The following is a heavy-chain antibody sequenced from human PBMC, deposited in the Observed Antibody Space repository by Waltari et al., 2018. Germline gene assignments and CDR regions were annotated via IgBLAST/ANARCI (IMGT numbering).Heavy chain of an antibody. CDR3: AKALTPYNRYHLLWAIAFDL. J-gene: IGHJ3*01. D-gene: IGHD2-2*01. CDR1: GFSFNDYA. CDR2: ISGTGGHT. Sequence: EMQLVESGGGLVQPGGSLRLSCTASGFSFNDYAMTWVRQAPGRGQEWVSVISGTGGHTFYADSAKGRFTVSRDNSKNTIYLQMNSLRADDTAMYYCAKALTPYNRYHLLWAIAFDLWGQGTMVSVSS. V-gene: IGHV3-23*04.